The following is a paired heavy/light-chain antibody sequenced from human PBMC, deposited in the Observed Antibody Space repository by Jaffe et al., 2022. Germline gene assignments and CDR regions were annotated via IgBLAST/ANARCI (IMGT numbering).Heavy chain of an antibody. J-gene: IGHJ4*02. CDR1: GDTFTTPA. CDR3: ARGSRYYGTGSFLHQYYFEY. Sequence: QVQLVQSGAEVKKPGSSVKVSCKASGDTFTTPAIRWVRQAPGQGLEWIGGTIPRFRTVNYAPKFQGRVSITTDESTSTAYLELSSLRSDDSAVYFCARGSRYYGTGSFLHQYYFEYWGQGTLVTVSS. D-gene: IGHD3-10*01. CDR2: TIPRFRTV. V-gene: IGHV1-69*05.
Light chain of an antibody. V-gene: IGLV1-51*02. CDR1: SSNIGNNY. Sequence: QSVLTQPPSVSAAPGQKVTISCSGSSSNIGNNYVSWYQQLPGTAPKLLIYEDNKRPSGIPDRFSGSKSGTSATLDITGLQAGDEGDYYCGTWESTLSGHGVFGGGTQLTVL. CDR3: GTWESTLSGHGV. J-gene: IGLJ7*01. CDR2: EDN.